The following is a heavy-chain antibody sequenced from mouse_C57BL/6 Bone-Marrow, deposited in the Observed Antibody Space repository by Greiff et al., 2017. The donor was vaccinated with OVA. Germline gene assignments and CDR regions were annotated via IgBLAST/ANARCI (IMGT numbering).Heavy chain of an antibody. CDR1: GYAFSSSW. CDR3: ARGSNYGFDY. J-gene: IGHJ2*01. Sequence: QVQLQQSGPELVKPGASVKISCKASGYAFSSSWMNWVKQRPGKGLEWIERFNPGDGDTNYNGKFKGKATLTADKSSSTAYMQLRSLTSEDSAVYFGARGSNYGFDYWGQGTTLTVSS. V-gene: IGHV1-82*01. CDR2: FNPGDGDT. D-gene: IGHD2-5*01.